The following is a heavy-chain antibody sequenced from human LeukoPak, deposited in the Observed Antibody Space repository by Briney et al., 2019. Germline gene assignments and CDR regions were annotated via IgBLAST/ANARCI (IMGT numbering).Heavy chain of an antibody. CDR1: GGSISSSSYY. V-gene: IGHV4-39*01. Sequence: SETLSLTYTVSGGSISSSSYYWGWIRQPPGKGLEWIGSIYYSGSTYYNPSLKSRVAISVDTSKNQFSLKLSSVTAADTAVYYCARRYLRYFDWLLDQFDYWGQGTLVTVSS. D-gene: IGHD3-9*01. CDR3: ARRYLRYFDWLLDQFDY. J-gene: IGHJ4*02. CDR2: IYYSGST.